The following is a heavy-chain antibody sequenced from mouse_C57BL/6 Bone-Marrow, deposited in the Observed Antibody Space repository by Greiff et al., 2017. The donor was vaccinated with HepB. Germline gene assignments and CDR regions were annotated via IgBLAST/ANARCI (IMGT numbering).Heavy chain of an antibody. Sequence: VQLQQSGAELARPGASVKLSCKASGYTFTSYGISWVKQRTGQGLEWIGEIYPRSGNTYYNEKFTGKATLTADKSSSTAYMELRSLTSEDSAVYFCAGVITTVVATGDYWGQGTTLTVSS. D-gene: IGHD1-1*01. CDR1: GYTFTSYG. V-gene: IGHV1-81*01. J-gene: IGHJ2*01. CDR2: IYPRSGNT. CDR3: AGVITTVVATGDY.